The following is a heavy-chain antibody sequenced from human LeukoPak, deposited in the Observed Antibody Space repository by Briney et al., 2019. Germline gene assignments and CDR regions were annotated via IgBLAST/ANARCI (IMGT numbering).Heavy chain of an antibody. D-gene: IGHD3-9*01. V-gene: IGHV4-59*01. CDR1: AGSISSFY. J-gene: IGHJ2*01. Sequence: SETLSLTCTVSAGSISSFYWSWIRQPPGKGLEWIGYIYYSGSTNFNPSLKSRVTTSVDTSKNQFSLKLSSVTAADTAVYYCARGGRYSPWYFDLWGRGTLVTVSS. CDR3: ARGGRYSPWYFDL. CDR2: IYYSGST.